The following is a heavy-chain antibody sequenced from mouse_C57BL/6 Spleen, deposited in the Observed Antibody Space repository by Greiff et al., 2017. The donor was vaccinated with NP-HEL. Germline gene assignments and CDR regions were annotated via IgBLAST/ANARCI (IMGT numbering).Heavy chain of an antibody. CDR2: INPSTGGT. CDR1: GYSFTGYY. Sequence: EVQGVESGPELVKPGASVKISCKASGYSFTGYYMHWVKQSSEKSLEWIGEINPSTGGTSYNQKFKGKATLTVDKSSSTAYMQLKSLTSEDSAVYYCARWKTAQGFAYWGQGTLVTVSA. CDR3: ARWKTAQGFAY. J-gene: IGHJ3*01. V-gene: IGHV1-43*01. D-gene: IGHD3-2*02.